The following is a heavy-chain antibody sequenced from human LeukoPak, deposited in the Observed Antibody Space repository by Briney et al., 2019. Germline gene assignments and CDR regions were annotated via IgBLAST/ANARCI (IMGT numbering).Heavy chain of an antibody. CDR1: RGSISSGSYY. CDR3: AREVPRQKYYYGSGTAPG. Sequence: PSETLSLTCTVSRGSISSGSYYWRWIRQPAGKGLEWIGRIYTSGSTNYNPSLKSRVTISVDTSKNQFSLKLSSVTAADTAVYYCAREVPRQKYYYGSGTAPGWGQGTLVTVSS. J-gene: IGHJ4*02. V-gene: IGHV4-61*02. D-gene: IGHD3-10*01. CDR2: IYTSGST.